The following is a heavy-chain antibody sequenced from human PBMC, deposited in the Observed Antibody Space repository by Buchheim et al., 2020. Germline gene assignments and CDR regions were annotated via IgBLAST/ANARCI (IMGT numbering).Heavy chain of an antibody. V-gene: IGHV4-34*01. J-gene: IGHJ6*02. D-gene: IGHD3-10*01. CDR3: ARGAPPMVRGVIRPYGMDV. CDR2: INHSGST. Sequence: QVQLQQWGAGLLKPSETLSLTCGVYNGSFSGYHWSWIRQPPGKGLEWIGEINHSGSTNYDPSLKSRLTISVDPSKNQFSLRLSSVTAADTAVYYCARGAPPMVRGVIRPYGMDVWGQGTT. CDR1: NGSFSGYH.